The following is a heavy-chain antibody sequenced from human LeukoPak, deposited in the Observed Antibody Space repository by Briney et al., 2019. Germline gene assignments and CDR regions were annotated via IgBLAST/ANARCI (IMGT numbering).Heavy chain of an antibody. J-gene: IGHJ4*02. CDR1: GFTYSSYA. CDR3: AAVIDY. V-gene: IGHV3-48*03. CDR2: ISNSGNTK. Sequence: GGSLRLSCAVSGFTYSSYAMSWVRQAPGKGLEWISYISNSGNTKYYADSVKGRFSISRDNANNSVYLQMNNLRAEDTAVYYCAAVIDYWGQGTLVTVSS.